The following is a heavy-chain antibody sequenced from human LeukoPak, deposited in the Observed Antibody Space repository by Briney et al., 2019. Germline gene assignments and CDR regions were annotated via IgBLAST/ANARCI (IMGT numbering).Heavy chain of an antibody. V-gene: IGHV3-23*01. Sequence: PGGTLRLSCAASGFTFSSHGMNWVRQAPGKGLEWVSGISPSGGITYYTDSVKGRFTISRGNSKNTLYLQMNSLRAEDTAVYYCAKDGGVMIVVVNYDYWGQGTLVTVSS. CDR3: AKDGGVMIVVVNYDY. J-gene: IGHJ4*02. CDR1: GFTFSSHG. D-gene: IGHD3-22*01. CDR2: ISPSGGIT.